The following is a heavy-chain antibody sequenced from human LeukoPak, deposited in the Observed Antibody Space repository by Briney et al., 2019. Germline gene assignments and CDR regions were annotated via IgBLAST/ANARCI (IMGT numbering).Heavy chain of an antibody. J-gene: IGHJ5*02. V-gene: IGHV3-21*01. CDR1: GFTFSSDS. D-gene: IGHD2-2*01. Sequence: GGSLRLSCAASGFTFSSDSMNWVRQAPGKGLEWVSYIGSSSSYIYYADSVKGRFTISRDNAENSLYLQMNSVRAEDTAVYYCAREGFGYCSSTSCLNWFDPWGQGTLVTVSS. CDR2: IGSSSSYI. CDR3: AREGFGYCSSTSCLNWFDP.